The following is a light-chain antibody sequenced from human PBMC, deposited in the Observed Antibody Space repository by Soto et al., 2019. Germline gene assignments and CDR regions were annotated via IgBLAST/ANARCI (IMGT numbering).Light chain of an antibody. Sequence: QSVLTQPPSVSAAPGQKVTISCSGSSSNIGNNYVSWYQQLPGTAPKLLIYDNNKRPSGIPDRFSGSKSGTSATLGITGLQTGDEADYYCQSYDSSLSASYVFGTGTKLTVL. CDR2: DNN. J-gene: IGLJ1*01. CDR3: QSYDSSLSASYV. CDR1: SSNIGNNY. V-gene: IGLV1-51*01.